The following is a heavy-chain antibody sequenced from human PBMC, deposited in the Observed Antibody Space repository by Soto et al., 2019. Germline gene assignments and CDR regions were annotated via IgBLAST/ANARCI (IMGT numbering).Heavy chain of an antibody. CDR1: GGSISSYY. CDR3: ARTPYYDFWSGYLPFDY. V-gene: IGHV4-59*01. D-gene: IGHD3-3*01. CDR2: IYYSGST. J-gene: IGHJ4*02. Sequence: SETLSLTCTVSGGSISSYYWSWIRQPPGKGLEWIGYIYYSGSTNYNPPLKSRVTISVDTSKNQFSLKLSSVTAADTAVYYCARTPYYDFWSGYLPFDYWGQGTLVTVSS.